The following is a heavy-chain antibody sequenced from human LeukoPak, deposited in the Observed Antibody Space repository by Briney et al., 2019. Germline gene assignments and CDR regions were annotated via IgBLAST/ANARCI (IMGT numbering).Heavy chain of an antibody. Sequence: PGGSLRLSCAASGFTFSDFYMSWIRQAPGKGLEWISYISSSGSSIYYADSVRGRFTISRDNAKNSLYLQMNTLRAEDTAVYYCARDLSTGSEDWWDYWGQGTLVTVSS. CDR2: ISSSGSSI. D-gene: IGHD6-25*01. CDR1: GFTFSDFY. J-gene: IGHJ4*02. V-gene: IGHV3-11*01. CDR3: ARDLSTGSEDWWDY.